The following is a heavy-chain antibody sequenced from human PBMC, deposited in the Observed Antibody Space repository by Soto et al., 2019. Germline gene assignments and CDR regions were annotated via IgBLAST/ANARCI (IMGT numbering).Heavy chain of an antibody. Sequence: SGPTLVNPTQTLTLTCTFSGFSLSTTGVDVSWIRQPPGKALEWLALIYWHDDKRYSPSLKSRLTITKDTSKNQVVLTMTDMDPVDTATYYCAHRGGATVGLYYFDYWGQGALVTVSS. J-gene: IGHJ4*02. V-gene: IGHV2-5*01. CDR3: AHRGGATVGLYYFDY. CDR2: IYWHDDK. CDR1: GFSLSTTGVD. D-gene: IGHD3-16*01.